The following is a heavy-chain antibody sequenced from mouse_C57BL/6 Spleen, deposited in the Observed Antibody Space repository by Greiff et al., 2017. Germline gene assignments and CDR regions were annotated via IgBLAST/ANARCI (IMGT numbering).Heavy chain of an antibody. D-gene: IGHD3-2*02. CDR3: ARGGTAQSYFDY. J-gene: IGHJ2*01. CDR2: INPNYGTT. Sequence: EVKLMESGPELVKPGASVKISCKASGYSFTDYNMNWVKQSNGKSLEWIGVINPNYGTTSYNQKFKGKATLTVDQSSSTAYMQLNSLTSEDSAVYYCARGGTAQSYFDYWGQGTTLTVSS. CDR1: GYSFTDYN. V-gene: IGHV1-39*01.